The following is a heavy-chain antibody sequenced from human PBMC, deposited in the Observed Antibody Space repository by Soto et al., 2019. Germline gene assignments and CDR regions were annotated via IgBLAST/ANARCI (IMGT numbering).Heavy chain of an antibody. Sequence: SVKVSCKASGGTFSSYAISWVRQAPGQGLEWMGGIIPIFGTANYAQKFQGRVTITADESTSTAYMELSSLRSEDTAVYYCARVLHYYGSGSLYGMDVWGQGTTVTVS. D-gene: IGHD3-10*01. J-gene: IGHJ6*02. CDR2: IIPIFGTA. CDR1: GGTFSSYA. CDR3: ARVLHYYGSGSLYGMDV. V-gene: IGHV1-69*13.